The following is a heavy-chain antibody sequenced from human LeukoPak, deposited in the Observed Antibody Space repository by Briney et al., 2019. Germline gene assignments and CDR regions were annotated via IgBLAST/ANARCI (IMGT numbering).Heavy chain of an antibody. J-gene: IGHJ3*02. CDR3: ATRGPVTPGAFDI. CDR2: FDPEDGET. CDR1: GCTLTELS. V-gene: IGHV1-24*01. Sequence: GASVKVSCKVSGCTLTELSMHWVRQAPGKGLEWMGGFDPEDGETIYAQKFQGRVTMTEDTSTDTAYMELSSLRSEDTAVYYCATRGPVTPGAFDIWGQGTMVTVSP. D-gene: IGHD4-17*01.